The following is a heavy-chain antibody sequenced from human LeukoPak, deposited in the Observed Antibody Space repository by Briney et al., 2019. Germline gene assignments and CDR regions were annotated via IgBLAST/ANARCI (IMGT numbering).Heavy chain of an antibody. D-gene: IGHD2-2*01. CDR1: GGSFSGYY. Sequence: SETLSLTCAVYGGSFSGYYWSWIRQPPGKGLEWIGEINHSGSTYYNPSLKSRVTISVDRSKNQFSLKLSSVTAADTAVYYCAREVDSTPRENYFDYWGQGTLVTVSS. J-gene: IGHJ4*02. V-gene: IGHV4-34*01. CDR3: AREVDSTPRENYFDY. CDR2: INHSGST.